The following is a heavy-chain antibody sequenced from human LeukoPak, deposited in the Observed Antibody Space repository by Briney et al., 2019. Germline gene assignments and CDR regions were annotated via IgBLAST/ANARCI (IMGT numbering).Heavy chain of an antibody. CDR3: AKGATYYDFWSGNNVYMDV. D-gene: IGHD3-3*01. J-gene: IGHJ6*03. CDR1: GFTFSSYA. CDR2: ISGSGGST. Sequence: QPGGSLRLSCAASGFTFSSYAMSWVRQAPGKGLEWVSAISGSGGSTYYADSVKGRFTISRDNSKNTLYLQMNSLRAEDTAVYYCAKGATYYDFWSGNNVYMDVWGKGTTVTVSS. V-gene: IGHV3-23*01.